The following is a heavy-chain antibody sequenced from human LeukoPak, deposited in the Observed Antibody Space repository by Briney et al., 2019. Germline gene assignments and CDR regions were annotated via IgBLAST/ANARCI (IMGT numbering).Heavy chain of an antibody. CDR3: ARPRDFGTVGTWFDP. CDR1: GYTFTSYY. Sequence: ASVTVSFLASGYTFTSYYMHWVRQAPGQGLEWMGIINPSGGSTSYAQKFQGRVTMTRDMSTSTGYMELSSLISEDTAVYYRARPRDFGTVGTWFDPWGQGTLVTVSS. D-gene: IGHD3/OR15-3a*01. J-gene: IGHJ5*02. V-gene: IGHV1-46*01. CDR2: INPSGGST.